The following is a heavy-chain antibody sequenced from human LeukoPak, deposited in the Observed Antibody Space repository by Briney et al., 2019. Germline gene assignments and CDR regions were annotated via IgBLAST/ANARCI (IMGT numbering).Heavy chain of an antibody. Sequence: PSETLSLTCTVSGGSISSSSYYWGWIRQPPGKGLEWIGRIYTSGSTNYNPSLKSRVTMSVDTSKNQFSLKLSSVTAADTAVYYCARTTMVRGTYYMDVWGKGTTVTISS. J-gene: IGHJ6*03. CDR1: GGSISSSSYY. V-gene: IGHV4-61*05. CDR3: ARTTMVRGTYYMDV. D-gene: IGHD3-10*01. CDR2: IYTSGST.